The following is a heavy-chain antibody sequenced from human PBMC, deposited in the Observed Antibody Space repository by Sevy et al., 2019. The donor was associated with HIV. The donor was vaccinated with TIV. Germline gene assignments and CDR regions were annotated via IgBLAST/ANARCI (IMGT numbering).Heavy chain of an antibody. V-gene: IGHV3-30-3*01. J-gene: IGHJ4*02. CDR2: VSSDGSHK. CDR3: ARGSGWRQHYYFDY. D-gene: IGHD3-10*01. Sequence: GSLRLSCAASGFSFSNYVMSWVRQAPGKGLERVALVSSDGSHKHYADSVKGRFTISRDNSKNTLYLQMNSLRNEDTAVYYCARGSGWRQHYYFDYWGQGSRVTVSS. CDR1: GFSFSNYV.